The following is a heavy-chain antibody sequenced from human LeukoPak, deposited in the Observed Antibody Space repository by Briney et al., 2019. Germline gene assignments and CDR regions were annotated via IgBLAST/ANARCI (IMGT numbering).Heavy chain of an antibody. J-gene: IGHJ5*02. CDR1: GGTFSSYA. CDR2: IIPIFGTA. Sequence: ASVKVSYKASGGTFSSYAISWVRQAPGQGLEWMGGIIPIFGTANYAQKFQGRVTITADESTSTAYMELSSLRSEDTAVYYCARYSGYEGNWFDPWGQGTLVTVSS. V-gene: IGHV1-69*01. CDR3: ARYSGYEGNWFDP. D-gene: IGHD5-12*01.